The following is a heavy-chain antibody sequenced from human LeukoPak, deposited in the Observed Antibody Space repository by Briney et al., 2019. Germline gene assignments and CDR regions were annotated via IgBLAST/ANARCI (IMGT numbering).Heavy chain of an antibody. Sequence: GGSLRLSCAASGFTFSSYWMHWVRQAPGKGLVWFSRINSDGSSTSYADSVKGRFTISRDNAKNTLYLQMNSLRAEDTAVYYCARKAGGYSYGPLDYWGQGTLVTVSS. D-gene: IGHD5-18*01. CDR1: GFTFSSYW. J-gene: IGHJ4*02. CDR3: ARKAGGYSYGPLDY. CDR2: INSDGSST. V-gene: IGHV3-74*01.